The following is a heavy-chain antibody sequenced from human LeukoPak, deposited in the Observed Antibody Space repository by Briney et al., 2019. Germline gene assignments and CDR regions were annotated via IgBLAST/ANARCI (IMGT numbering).Heavy chain of an antibody. CDR1: GGSISSGDYY. J-gene: IGHJ4*01. CDR3: ARGSCSGGSCYFDY. V-gene: IGHV4-30-4*01. Sequence: PSETLSLTCTVSGGSISSGDYYWSWIRQPPGTGLEWIGYIYYSGSTYYNPSLKSRVTISVDTSKNQFSLKLSSVTAADTAVYYCARGSCSGGSCYFDYRGQEPWSPSPQ. CDR2: IYYSGST. D-gene: IGHD2-15*01.